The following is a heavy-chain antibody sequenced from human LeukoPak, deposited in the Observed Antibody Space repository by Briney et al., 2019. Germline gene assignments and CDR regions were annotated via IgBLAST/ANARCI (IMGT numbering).Heavy chain of an antibody. V-gene: IGHV1-2*06. CDR3: ARGGRGRASGSYYQP. CDR1: GYTFTGYY. Sequence: GASVKVSCKASGYTFTGYYMHWVRQAPGQGLEWMGRINPNGGDTDYAQKFQGRVTMTRDTSISPAYMERSRLRSDDTAVYYCARGGRGRASGSYYQPWGQGTLVTVSS. CDR2: INPNGGDT. J-gene: IGHJ5*02. D-gene: IGHD3-10*01.